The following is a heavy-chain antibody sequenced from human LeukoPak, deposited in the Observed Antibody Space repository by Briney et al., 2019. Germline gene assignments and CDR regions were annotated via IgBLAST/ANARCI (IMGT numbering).Heavy chain of an antibody. CDR3: ARDGLYCSSTSCQYNWFDP. Sequence: SETLSLTCTVSGGSISSYYWSWIRQPPGKGLEWIGYIYYSGSTNYNPSLKSRVTISVDKSKNQFSLKLSSVTAADTAVYYCARDGLYCSSTSCQYNWFDPWGQGTLVTVSS. D-gene: IGHD2-2*01. V-gene: IGHV4-59*12. CDR1: GGSISSYY. CDR2: IYYSGST. J-gene: IGHJ5*02.